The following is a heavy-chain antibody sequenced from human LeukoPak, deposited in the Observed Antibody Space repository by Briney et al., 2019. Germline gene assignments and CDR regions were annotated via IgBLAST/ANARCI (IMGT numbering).Heavy chain of an antibody. CDR1: GYTFTSYG. CDR3: ARDRMVRGVSNYYYYYGMDV. CDR2: ISAYNGNT. J-gene: IGHJ6*02. D-gene: IGHD3-10*01. V-gene: IGHV1-18*01. Sequence: ASVKVSCKAYGYTFTSYGISWVRQAPGQGLEWMGWISAYNGNTNYAQKLQGRVTMTTDTSTSTAYMELRSLRSDDTAVYYCARDRMVRGVSNYYYYYGMDVWGQGTTVTVSS.